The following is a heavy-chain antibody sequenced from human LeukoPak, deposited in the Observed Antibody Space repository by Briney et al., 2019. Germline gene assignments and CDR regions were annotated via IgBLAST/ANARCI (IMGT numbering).Heavy chain of an antibody. CDR3: ASPRETYIDY. J-gene: IGHJ4*02. V-gene: IGHV4-38-2*01. D-gene: IGHD1-26*01. CDR2: IFHTGSA. Sequence: PSETLSLTCAVSGYSISTGYFWGWIRQSPGQGLEWIGSIFHTGSASYNPSLKSRATLSVDTSKNEFSLKLTSVSAADTAIYYCASPRETYIDYWGQGTLVIVSS. CDR1: GYSISTGYF.